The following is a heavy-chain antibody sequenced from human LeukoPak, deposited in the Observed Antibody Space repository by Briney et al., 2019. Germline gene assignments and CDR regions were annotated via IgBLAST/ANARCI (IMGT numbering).Heavy chain of an antibody. CDR2: ISYDGSNK. Sequence: GVSLRLSCAAPVFTFSSYPMHGVRQARGKGLEGVAVISYDGSNKYYADSVKGRFHISRDNSKNTLYLQMNSLRAEDTAVYYCARGIAVAAYFDYWGQGTLVTVSS. V-gene: IGHV3-30*04. D-gene: IGHD6-19*01. CDR1: VFTFSSYP. J-gene: IGHJ4*02. CDR3: ARGIAVAAYFDY.